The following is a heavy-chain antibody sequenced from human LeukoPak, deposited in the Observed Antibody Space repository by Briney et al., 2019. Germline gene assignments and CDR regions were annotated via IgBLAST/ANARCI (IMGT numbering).Heavy chain of an antibody. Sequence: GGSLRLSCAASGFTVSSNYMSWVRQAPGKGLEWVASINSDGSEGYYADVVKGRFTISRDNAKNSLYLQINSLRAEDTAVYYCARSSYSSLSSVWGQGTMVTVSS. D-gene: IGHD6-6*01. V-gene: IGHV3-7*03. CDR2: INSDGSEG. CDR3: ARSSYSSLSSV. CDR1: GFTVSSNY. J-gene: IGHJ3*01.